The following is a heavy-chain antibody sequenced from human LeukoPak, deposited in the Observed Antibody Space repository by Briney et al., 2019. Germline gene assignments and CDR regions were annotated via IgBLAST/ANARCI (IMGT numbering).Heavy chain of an antibody. CDR3: ARVTGYVLEDYFDY. Sequence: PSETLSLTCTVSGGSISSYYWSWIRQPPGKGLEWIGYIYYSGSTNYNPSLKSRVTISVDTSKNQFSLRLSSVTAADTAVYYCARVTGYVLEDYFDYWGQGTLVTVSS. J-gene: IGHJ4*02. CDR1: GGSISSYY. V-gene: IGHV4-59*01. CDR2: IYYSGST. D-gene: IGHD6-13*01.